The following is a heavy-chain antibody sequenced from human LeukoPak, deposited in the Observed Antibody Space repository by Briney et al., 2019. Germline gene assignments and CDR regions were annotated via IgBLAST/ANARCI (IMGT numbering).Heavy chain of an antibody. CDR3: AREYYYDSSGYYYVIDY. D-gene: IGHD3-22*01. CDR1: GGTFSSYA. Sequence: SVMVSCKASGGTFSSYAISWVRQAPGQGLEWMGRIIPIFGTANYAQKFQGRVTITTDESTSTAYMELSSLRSEDTAVYYCAREYYYDSSGYYYVIDYWGQGTLVTVSS. J-gene: IGHJ4*02. V-gene: IGHV1-69*05. CDR2: IIPIFGTA.